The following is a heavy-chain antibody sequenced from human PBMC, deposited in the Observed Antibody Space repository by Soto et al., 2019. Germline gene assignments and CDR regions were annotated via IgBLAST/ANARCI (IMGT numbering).Heavy chain of an antibody. CDR3: ARSRDCSGGRCSSFDY. Sequence: PGGSLRLSCAASGFTFSRYSMNWVRQAPGKGLEWVSSISSSSSYINYADSVKGRFTISRDNPKNSLYLRMNSLRAEDTAVYYCARSRDCSGGRCSSFDYWGQGTLVTVSS. CDR2: ISSSSSYI. V-gene: IGHV3-21*01. CDR1: GFTFSRYS. D-gene: IGHD2-15*01. J-gene: IGHJ4*02.